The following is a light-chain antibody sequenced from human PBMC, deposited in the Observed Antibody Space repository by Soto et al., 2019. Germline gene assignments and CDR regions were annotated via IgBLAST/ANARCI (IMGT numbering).Light chain of an antibody. Sequence: AIRMTQAPSSLSASTLDRVTISCRASQGISSYLAWYQKKPGKAPKLLIYAASTLQSGVPSRFSGSGSGTDFTLTISCLQSEDFATYYCQQYYSYPRAFGQGTKVDIK. V-gene: IGKV1-8*01. CDR1: QGISSY. CDR2: AAS. CDR3: QQYYSYPRA. J-gene: IGKJ1*01.